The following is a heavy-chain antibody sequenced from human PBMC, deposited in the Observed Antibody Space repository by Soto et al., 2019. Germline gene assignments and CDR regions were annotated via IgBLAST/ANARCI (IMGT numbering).Heavy chain of an antibody. CDR2: IYPGDSDT. CDR1: GYSFTSYW. V-gene: IGHV5-51*01. J-gene: IGHJ5*02. D-gene: IGHD2-2*01. CDR3: ARLLGYCSSTSCPNWFDP. Sequence: GESLKISCNGSGYSFTSYWIGWVRQMPGKGLEWMGIIYPGDSDTRYSPSFQGQVTISADKSISTAYLQWSSLKASDTAMYYCARLLGYCSSTSCPNWFDPWGQGTLVTVSS.